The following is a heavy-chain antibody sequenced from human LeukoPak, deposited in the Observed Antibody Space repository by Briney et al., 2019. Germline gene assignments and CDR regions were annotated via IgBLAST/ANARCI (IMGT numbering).Heavy chain of an antibody. CDR3: ARHLPSPLIAAAGGWFDP. Sequence: SETLSLTCTVSGGSISSSSYYWGWIRQPPGKGLEWMGSIYYSGSTYYNPSLKSRVTISVDTSKNQFSLKLSSVTAADTAVYYCARHLPSPLIAAAGGWFDPWGQGTLVTVSS. D-gene: IGHD6-13*01. V-gene: IGHV4-39*01. CDR2: IYYSGST. J-gene: IGHJ5*02. CDR1: GGSISSSSYY.